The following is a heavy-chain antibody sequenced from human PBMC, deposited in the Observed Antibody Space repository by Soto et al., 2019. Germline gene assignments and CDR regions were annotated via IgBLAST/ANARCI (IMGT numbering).Heavy chain of an antibody. Sequence: QVQLVQSGAEVKKPGSSVKVSCKASGGNFSSYAISWLRQAPGQGLEWMGGIIPVFRTTNYEQKLQGRVTITADGSTSTAYMELSSLTSADTAVYYCXRSSPYRLIQTPAGNQYYYPMDVWGQGTTVTVSS. CDR1: GGNFSSYA. V-gene: IGHV1-69*01. J-gene: IGHJ6*02. D-gene: IGHD1-1*01. CDR3: XRSSPYRLIQTPAGNQYYYPMDV. CDR2: IIPVFRTT.